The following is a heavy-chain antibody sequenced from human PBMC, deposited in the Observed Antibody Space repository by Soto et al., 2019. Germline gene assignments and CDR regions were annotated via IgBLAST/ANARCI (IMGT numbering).Heavy chain of an antibody. Sequence: GGSLRLSCAASGFTFSSYGMHWVRQAPGKGLKWVAVKSYDGSNKYYADSVKGRFTISRENSKNTLYLQMNSLRAVDTAVFYCVKDFGGDIVVVPAANEDYYYYGMDVWGQGTTVTVSS. D-gene: IGHD2-2*01. CDR3: VKDFGGDIVVVPAANEDYYYYGMDV. CDR1: GFTFSSYG. CDR2: KSYDGSNK. V-gene: IGHV3-30*18. J-gene: IGHJ6*02.